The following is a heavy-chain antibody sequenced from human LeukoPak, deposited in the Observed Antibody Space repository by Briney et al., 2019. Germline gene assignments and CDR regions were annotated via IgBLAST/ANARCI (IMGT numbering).Heavy chain of an antibody. CDR3: ARGYCSGGGCYTAEYLPH. J-gene: IGHJ1*01. CDR1: GYTFTNFE. Sequence: ASVKVSCKASGYTFTNFEIDWVRQVAGQGLEWMGWMRPNSGETVNVQKFQGRVNMPRDISTSTAYMALTGLRSDDTAVYFCARGYCSGGGCYTAEYLPHWGQGTLVTVSS. CDR2: MRPNSGET. V-gene: IGHV1-8*02. D-gene: IGHD2-15*01.